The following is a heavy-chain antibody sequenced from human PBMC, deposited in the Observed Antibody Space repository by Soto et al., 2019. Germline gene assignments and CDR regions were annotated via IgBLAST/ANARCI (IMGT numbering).Heavy chain of an antibody. Sequence: QLQLQESGPGLVKPSETLSLTCTVSGGSISSSSYYWGWIRQPPGKGLEWIGSIYYSGSTYYNPSLKIRVTISVDTSKNQFSLKLSSVTAADTAVYYCARHQNDYIWGSYHLYWGQGTLVTVSS. CDR3: ARHQNDYIWGSYHLY. V-gene: IGHV4-39*01. CDR2: IYYSGST. D-gene: IGHD3-16*02. J-gene: IGHJ4*02. CDR1: GGSISSSSYY.